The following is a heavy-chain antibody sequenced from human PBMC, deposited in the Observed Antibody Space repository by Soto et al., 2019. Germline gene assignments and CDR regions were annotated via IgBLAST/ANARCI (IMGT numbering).Heavy chain of an antibody. CDR3: ARSYVTSRPIDF. D-gene: IGHD3-10*02. CDR2: TNPRDGST. J-gene: IGHJ4*02. Sequence: ASVKVSCKASGYSLTGYYMHWVRRAPGQGLEWMGITNPRDGSTSYAQRFQGRVTMTSDASTSTVYMEMSSLRSDDTAMYFCARSYVTSRPIDFWGQGTLVTVSS. V-gene: IGHV1-46*01. CDR1: GYSLTGYY.